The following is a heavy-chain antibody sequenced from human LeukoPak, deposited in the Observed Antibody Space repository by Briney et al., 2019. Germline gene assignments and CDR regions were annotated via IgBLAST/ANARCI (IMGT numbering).Heavy chain of an antibody. CDR1: GFSFSDYY. V-gene: IGHV3-11*04. J-gene: IGHJ6*03. CDR2: IDTGGSTI. CDR3: ARTAYDFWSRYSPHYFHMDV. Sequence: PGGSLRLSCAASGFSFSDYYMIWIRQAPGKGLEWISYIDTGGSTIHYADSVKDRFTISRDNAQKSLYLQMSSLRAEDTAVYYCARTAYDFWSRYSPHYFHMDVWGKGTTVTVSS. D-gene: IGHD3-3*01.